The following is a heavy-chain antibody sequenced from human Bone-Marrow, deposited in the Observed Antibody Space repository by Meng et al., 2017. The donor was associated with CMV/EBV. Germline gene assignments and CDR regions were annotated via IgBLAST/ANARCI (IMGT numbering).Heavy chain of an antibody. CDR2: ISYDGSNK. J-gene: IGHJ6*02. CDR1: GFTFSDYY. CDR3: ANAVVPAAIRTAYYYYYGMDV. V-gene: IGHV3-30-3*01. Sequence: GGSLRLSCAASGFTFSDYYMNWVRQAPGKGLEWVAVISYDGSNKYYADSVKGRFTISRDNSKNTLYLQMNSLRAEDTAVYYCANAVVPAAIRTAYYYYYGMDVWGQGTTVTVSS. D-gene: IGHD2-2*02.